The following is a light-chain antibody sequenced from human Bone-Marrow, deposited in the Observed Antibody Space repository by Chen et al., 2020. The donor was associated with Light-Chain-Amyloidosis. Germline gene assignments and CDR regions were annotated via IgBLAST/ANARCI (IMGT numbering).Light chain of an antibody. CDR2: ATS. J-gene: IGLJ1*01. V-gene: IGLV1-40*01. Sequence: QSVLTQPPSLSGAPGQRVTLPCSRSSSNLGAGYDVHCYQHLPERAPKPLLFATSDRPSWHPDCFSGSKSGTSASLAITGLQAEDEADYYCQSYDYRLNSRRLFGTGTKVTVL. CDR3: QSYDYRLNSRRL. CDR1: SSNLGAGYD.